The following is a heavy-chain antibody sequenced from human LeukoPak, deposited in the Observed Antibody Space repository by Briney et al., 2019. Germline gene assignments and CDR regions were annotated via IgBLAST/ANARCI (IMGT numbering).Heavy chain of an antibody. CDR1: GFTFSSYS. D-gene: IGHD5-18*01. J-gene: IGHJ3*02. V-gene: IGHV3-48*01. Sequence: GGSLRLSCAASGFTFSSYSMNWVRQAPGKGLEWVSYISSSSSTIYYADSVKGRFTISRDNAKNSLYLQMNSLRAEDTAVYYCARVDTAMPNDAFDIWGQGTMVTVSS. CDR3: ARVDTAMPNDAFDI. CDR2: ISSSSSTI.